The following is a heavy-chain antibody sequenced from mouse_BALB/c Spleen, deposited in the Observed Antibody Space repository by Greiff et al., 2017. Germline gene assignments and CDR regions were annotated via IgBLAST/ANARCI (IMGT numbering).Heavy chain of an antibody. D-gene: IGHD2-2*01. V-gene: IGHV1-54*01. CDR3: ARFGYDG. CDR2: INPGSGGT. CDR1: GYAFTNYL. Sequence: QVQLKESGAELVRPGTSVKVSCKASGYAFTNYLIEWVKQRPGQGLEWIGVINPGSGGTNYNEKFKGKATLTADKSSSTAYMQLSSLTSDDSAVDYCARFGYDGWGQGTTLTVSS. J-gene: IGHJ2*01.